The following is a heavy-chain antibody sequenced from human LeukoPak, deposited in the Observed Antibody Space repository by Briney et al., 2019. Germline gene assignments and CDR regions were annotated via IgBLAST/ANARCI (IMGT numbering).Heavy chain of an antibody. J-gene: IGHJ5*02. CDR1: GYSFTSYW. CDR3: ARRLDVDIVATDGDWFDP. CDR2: IYPGDSDT. Sequence: GESLKTSCKGSGYSFTSYWIGWVRQMPGKGLEWMGIIYPGDSDTRYSPSFQGQVTISADKSISTAYLQWSSLKASDTAMYYCARRLDVDIVATDGDWFDPWGQGTLVTVSS. V-gene: IGHV5-51*01. D-gene: IGHD5-12*01.